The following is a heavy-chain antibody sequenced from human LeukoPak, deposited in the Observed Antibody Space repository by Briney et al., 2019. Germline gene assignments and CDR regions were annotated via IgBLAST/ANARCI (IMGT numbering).Heavy chain of an antibody. D-gene: IGHD6-13*01. Sequence: PSETLSLTCTVSGGSISSGGYYWSWIRQHPGKGLEWIGYIYYSGSTYYNPSLKSRVTISVDTSKNQFSLKLSSVTAADTAVYYCAGSREQQLPDYWGQGTLVTVSS. CDR2: IYYSGST. CDR3: AGSREQQLPDY. CDR1: GGSISSGGYY. V-gene: IGHV4-31*03. J-gene: IGHJ4*02.